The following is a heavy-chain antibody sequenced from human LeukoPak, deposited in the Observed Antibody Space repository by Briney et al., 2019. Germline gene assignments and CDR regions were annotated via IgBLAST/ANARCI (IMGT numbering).Heavy chain of an antibody. Sequence: PGGSLRLSCAASGFTFDDYAMHWVRQAPGKGLEWVSGISWNSGSIGYADSVKGRFTISRDNAKNSLYLQMNSLRAENTALYYCAKDSLIAAAGTGWLDPWGQGTLVTVSS. CDR1: GFTFDDYA. V-gene: IGHV3-9*01. CDR2: ISWNSGSI. CDR3: AKDSLIAAAGTGWLDP. D-gene: IGHD6-13*01. J-gene: IGHJ5*02.